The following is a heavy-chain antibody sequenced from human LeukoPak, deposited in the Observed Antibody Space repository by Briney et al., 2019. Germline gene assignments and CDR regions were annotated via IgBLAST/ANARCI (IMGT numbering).Heavy chain of an antibody. CDR2: INHSGGT. Sequence: SETLSLTCAVYGGSFSGYYWSWIRQPPGKGLEWIGEINHSGGTNYNPSLKSRVTISVDTSKNQFSLKLSSVTAADTAVYYCARAAGYCSGGSCYFGYWGQGTLVTVSS. J-gene: IGHJ4*02. D-gene: IGHD2-15*01. V-gene: IGHV4-34*01. CDR3: ARAAGYCSGGSCYFGY. CDR1: GGSFSGYY.